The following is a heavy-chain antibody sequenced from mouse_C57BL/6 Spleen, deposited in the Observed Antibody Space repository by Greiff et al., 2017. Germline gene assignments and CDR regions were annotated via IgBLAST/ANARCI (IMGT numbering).Heavy chain of an antibody. V-gene: IGHV14-4*01. CDR3: TTYDGYFRFDY. D-gene: IGHD2-3*01. CDR2: IDPENGDT. CDR1: GFNIKDDY. Sequence: EVQLQQSGAELVRPGASVKLSCTASGFNIKDDYMHWVKQRPEQGLEWIGWIDPENGDTEYASKFQGKATITADTSSNTAYLQLSSLTSEDTAVYYGTTYDGYFRFDYWGQGTTLTVSS. J-gene: IGHJ2*01.